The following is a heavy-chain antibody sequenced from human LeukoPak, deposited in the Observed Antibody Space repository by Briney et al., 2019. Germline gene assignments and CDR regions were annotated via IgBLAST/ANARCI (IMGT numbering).Heavy chain of an antibody. CDR1: GDSVSSNSAA. CDR3: AKLGDSST. J-gene: IGHJ5*02. V-gene: IGHV6-1*01. Sequence: SQTLSPTCAISGDSVSSNSAAWSWIRQSPSRGLEWLGRTYYRSKWYNEYAASVKSRIIINPDTSKNQFSLQLNPVTPEDTAVYYCAKLGDSSTWGQGTLVTVSS. CDR2: TYYRSKWYN. D-gene: IGHD6-19*01.